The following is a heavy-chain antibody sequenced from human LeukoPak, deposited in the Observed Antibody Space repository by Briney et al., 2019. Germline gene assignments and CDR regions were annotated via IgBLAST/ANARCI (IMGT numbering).Heavy chain of an antibody. CDR1: GFTFSSYS. J-gene: IGHJ4*02. V-gene: IGHV3-21*01. CDR2: ISSSSSYI. CDR3: ARDLDTAMVGGHDY. Sequence: GGSLRLSCAASGFTFSSYSMNWVRQAPGKGLEWVSSISSSSSYIYYADSVKGRFTISRDNAKNSLYLQMNSLRAKDTAVYYCARDLDTAMVGGHDYWGQGTLVTVSS. D-gene: IGHD5-18*01.